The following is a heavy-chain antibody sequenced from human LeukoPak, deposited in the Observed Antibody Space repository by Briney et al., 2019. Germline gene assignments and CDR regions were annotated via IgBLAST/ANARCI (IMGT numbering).Heavy chain of an antibody. CDR3: AKDFGNFWSGYSNFDY. V-gene: IGHV3-23*01. Sequence: GGSLRLSCAASGFTFSSYAMSWVRKAPGKGLEWVSAISGSGGSTYYADSVKGRFTISRDNSKNTLYLQMNSLRAEDTAVYYCAKDFGNFWSGYSNFDYWGQGTLVTVSS. CDR2: ISGSGGST. D-gene: IGHD3-3*01. CDR1: GFTFSSYA. J-gene: IGHJ4*02.